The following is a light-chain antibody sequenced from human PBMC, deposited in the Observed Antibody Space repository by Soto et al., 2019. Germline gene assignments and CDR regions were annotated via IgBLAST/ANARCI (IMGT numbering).Light chain of an antibody. CDR3: LQHYNSSWT. Sequence: ASQIIQSHSSLSAYVGDRVTISCRASQGIGNALGWYQQKPGKPPKVLIHGASNLQSGVPSRFSGSGSGTDFTLTISSLQPEDFATYYCLQHYNSSWTFGQGTKVDIK. J-gene: IGKJ1*01. CDR2: GAS. V-gene: IGKV1-6*01. CDR1: QGIGNA.